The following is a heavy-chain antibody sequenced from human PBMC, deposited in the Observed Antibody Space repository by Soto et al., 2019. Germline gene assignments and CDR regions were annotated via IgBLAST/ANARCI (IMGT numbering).Heavy chain of an antibody. CDR2: ISWKGGTI. J-gene: IGHJ6*02. CDR3: EKSRYCSSSRCPYDVEG. Sequence: EVQLVESGGGLVQPGRSLRLSCAASGFTFDDYSMHWVRHAPGKGLGWVSGISWKGGTIGYADSVKGRYTVSRDNARNSRYLQMISLSPGDTALSYCEKSRYCSSSRCPYDVEGWGQGTTVPVSS. V-gene: IGHV3-9*01. CDR1: GFTFDDYS. D-gene: IGHD2-2*01.